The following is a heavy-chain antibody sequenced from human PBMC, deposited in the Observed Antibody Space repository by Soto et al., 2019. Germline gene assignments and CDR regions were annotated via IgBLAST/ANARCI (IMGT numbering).Heavy chain of an antibody. CDR2: IIPIFGTA. CDR3: ATRDRPQIFGVAPDYYGMDV. V-gene: IGHV1-69*01. CDR1: GGTFSSYA. J-gene: IGHJ6*02. Sequence: QVQLVQSGAEVKKPGSSVKVSCKASGGTFSSYAISWVRQAPGQGLEWMGGIIPIFGTANYAQKFQGRVTITADEATSTAYMDLSRLRSEDTAVYDCATRDRPQIFGVAPDYYGMDVWGQGTTVTVSS. D-gene: IGHD3-3*01.